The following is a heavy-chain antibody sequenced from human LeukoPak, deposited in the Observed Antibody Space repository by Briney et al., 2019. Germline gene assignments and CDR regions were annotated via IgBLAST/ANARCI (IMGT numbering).Heavy chain of an antibody. CDR3: AKSLLDIALDY. J-gene: IGHJ4*02. CDR2: ISTSSSYI. Sequence: PGGSLRLSCAASGFTFSRNSMNWVRQAPGKGLEWVSSISTSSSYIYYADSVKGRFTISRDNSKNTLYLQMNSLRAEDTAVYYCAKSLLDIALDYWGQGTLVTVSS. V-gene: IGHV3-21*01. D-gene: IGHD2-2*03. CDR1: GFTFSRNS.